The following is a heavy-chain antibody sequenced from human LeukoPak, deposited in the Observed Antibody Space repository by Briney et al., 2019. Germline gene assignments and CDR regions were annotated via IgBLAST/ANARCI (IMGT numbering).Heavy chain of an antibody. Sequence: GASVKVSCKASGYTFTSYGISWVRQAPGQGLEWMGWISAYNGNTNYAQKLQGRVTMTTDTSTSTAYMELRSLRSDDTAVYYCATGYSSGWSHPGYYFDYWGQGTLVTVSS. CDR2: ISAYNGNT. D-gene: IGHD6-19*01. V-gene: IGHV1-18*01. J-gene: IGHJ4*02. CDR1: GYTFTSYG. CDR3: ATGYSSGWSHPGYYFDY.